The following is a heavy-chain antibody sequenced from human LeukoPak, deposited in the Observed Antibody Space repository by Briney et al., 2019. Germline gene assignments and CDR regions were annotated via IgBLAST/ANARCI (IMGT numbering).Heavy chain of an antibody. CDR3: VKQWLYRAFDM. CDR2: ITNNGDSR. J-gene: IGHJ3*02. V-gene: IGHV3-64D*09. D-gene: IGHD6-19*01. CDR1: GFTFSNYV. Sequence: GGSLRLSCSASGFTFSNYVMHWVRQAPGKGLEYVSAITNNGDSRYYADSVKGRFTVSRDNSKNKLYLQMSSLGAEDTAVYYCVKQWLYRAFDMWGQGTMVTVSS.